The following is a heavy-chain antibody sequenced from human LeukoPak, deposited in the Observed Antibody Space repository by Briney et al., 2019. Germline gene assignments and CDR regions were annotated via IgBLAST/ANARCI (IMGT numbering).Heavy chain of an antibody. CDR2: IKQDGSEK. Sequence: GGSLRLSCAASGFIFSNYGMSWVRQAPGQGLEWVANIKQDGSEKFYADSVTGRFTVSRDNAENSLFLQMNSLRAEDTALYYCARVVTAWSMDVWGKGTTVTVSS. V-gene: IGHV3-7*01. CDR3: ARVVTAWSMDV. CDR1: GFIFSNYG. J-gene: IGHJ6*03. D-gene: IGHD2-21*02.